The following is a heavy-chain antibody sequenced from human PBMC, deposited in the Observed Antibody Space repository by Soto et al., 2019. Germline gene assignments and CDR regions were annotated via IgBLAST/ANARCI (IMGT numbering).Heavy chain of an antibody. CDR1: GFTFGDYA. J-gene: IGHJ6*02. D-gene: IGHD3-3*01. CDR2: IRSKAYGGTT. V-gene: IGHV3-49*04. Sequence: GGSLRLSCTASGFTFGDYAMSWVRQAPGKGLEWVGFIRSKAYGGTTEYAASVKGRFTISRDDSESIAYLQMNSLKTEDTAVYYCTREDDFWSGSEYYYYGMDVWGQGTTVTVSS. CDR3: TREDDFWSGSEYYYYGMDV.